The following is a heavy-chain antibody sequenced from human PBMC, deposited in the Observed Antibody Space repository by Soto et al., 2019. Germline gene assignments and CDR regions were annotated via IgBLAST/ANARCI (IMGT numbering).Heavy chain of an antibody. D-gene: IGHD1-7*01. CDR3: GQHAPASRNYLAMDY. Sequence: PGGSLRLSCAASGFSFSSYALTWVRQAPGEGLERVSALTPGGETKYYVDSVKGRFTISRDNPQTTLNPQMNSLTAADTARNYWGQHAPASRNYLAMDYWRHGTPVNVS. CDR2: LTPGGETK. V-gene: IGHV3-23*01. CDR1: GFSFSSYA. J-gene: IGHJ6*02.